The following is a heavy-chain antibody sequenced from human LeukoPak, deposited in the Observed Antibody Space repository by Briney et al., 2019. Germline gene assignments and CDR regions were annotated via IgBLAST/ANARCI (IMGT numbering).Heavy chain of an antibody. CDR3: ARDPYSSSSGYYYYYYMDV. CDR1: GYTFTGYY. D-gene: IGHD6-6*01. CDR2: INPNSGGT. J-gene: IGHJ6*03. V-gene: IGHV1-2*02. Sequence: ASVKVSGKASGYTFTGYYMHWVRQAPGQGLEWMGWINPNSGGTNYAQKFQGRVTMTRDTSISTAYMELSRLRSDDTAVYYCARDPYSSSSGYYYYYYMDVWGKGTTVTVSS.